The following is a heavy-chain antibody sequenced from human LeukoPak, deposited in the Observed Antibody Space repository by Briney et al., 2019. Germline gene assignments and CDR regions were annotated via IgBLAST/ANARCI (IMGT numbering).Heavy chain of an antibody. CDR2: IQSDGSIK. Sequence: GGSLRLSCAASGFTFSSYGMHWVRQAPGKGLEWVASIQSDGSIKYYADSVKGRFTISRDNSKNTLYLQMNSLRAEDTAVFYCAKDQYSSSNFFDCWGQGTLVTVSS. V-gene: IGHV3-30*02. D-gene: IGHD6-6*01. CDR3: AKDQYSSSNFFDC. J-gene: IGHJ4*02. CDR1: GFTFSSYG.